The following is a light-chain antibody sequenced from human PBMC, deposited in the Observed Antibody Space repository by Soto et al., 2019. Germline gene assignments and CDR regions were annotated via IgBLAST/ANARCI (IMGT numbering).Light chain of an antibody. CDR2: EVS. CDR1: SSDVGGYNY. J-gene: IGLJ3*02. CDR3: NSYTSSSTWV. V-gene: IGLV2-14*01. Sequence: QSALTQPASVSGSRGQSITISCTGTSSDVGGYNYVSWYQQHPGKAPKLMIYEVSNRPSGVSNRFSGSKSGNTASLTISGLQTEDEADYYCNSYTSSSTWVFGGGTKVTVL.